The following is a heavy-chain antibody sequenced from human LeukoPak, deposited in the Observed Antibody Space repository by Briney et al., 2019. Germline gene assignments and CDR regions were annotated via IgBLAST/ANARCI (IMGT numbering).Heavy chain of an antibody. CDR1: GGSISSSNW. Sequence: SETLFLTCAVSGGSISSSNWWSWVRQPPGKGLEWIGEIYHSGSTNYNPSLKSRVTISVDKSKNQFSLKLSSVTTADTAVYYCARVPCGGDCYWGGLDAFDIWGQGTMVTVSS. D-gene: IGHD2-21*02. CDR3: ARVPCGGDCYWGGLDAFDI. CDR2: IYHSGST. J-gene: IGHJ3*02. V-gene: IGHV4-4*02.